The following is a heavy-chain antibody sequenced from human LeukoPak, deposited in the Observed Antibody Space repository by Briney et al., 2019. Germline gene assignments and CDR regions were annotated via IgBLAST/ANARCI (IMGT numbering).Heavy chain of an antibody. D-gene: IGHD3-9*01. CDR1: GGTFSSYA. Sequence: ASVKVSCKASGGTFSSYAISWVRQAPGQGLEWMGGIIPIFGTANYAQKFQGRVTITADESTSTAYMELSSLRSEDTAVYYCARGSLRYFDWGGGVHAFDIWGQGTMVTVSS. CDR3: ARGSLRYFDWGGGVHAFDI. V-gene: IGHV1-69*13. CDR2: IIPIFGTA. J-gene: IGHJ3*02.